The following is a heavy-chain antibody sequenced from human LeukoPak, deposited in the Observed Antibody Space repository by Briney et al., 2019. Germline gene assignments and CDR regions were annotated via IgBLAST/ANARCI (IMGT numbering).Heavy chain of an antibody. CDR3: ARVLGYSRRNPFDS. J-gene: IGHJ5*01. V-gene: IGHV3-30*02. D-gene: IGHD5-18*01. CDR2: IRYDGSNK. CDR1: GFTFSSYG. Sequence: GGSLRLSCAASGFTFSSYGMHWVRQAPGKGLEWVAFIRYDGSNKYYADSVKGRFTISRDNSKNTLYLQMNSLRASDTATYYCARVLGYSRRNPFDSWGQGTLVTVSS.